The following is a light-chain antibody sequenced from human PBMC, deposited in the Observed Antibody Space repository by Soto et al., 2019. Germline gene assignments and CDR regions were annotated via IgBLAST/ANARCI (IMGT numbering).Light chain of an antibody. J-gene: IGKJ5*01. CDR3: QQYNRYPT. V-gene: IGKV1-5*01. Sequence: DIQMTQYHSTLSASVADRVTITCRASQSISSWLAWYQQKPGKAPKLLIYDASSLESGVPSRFSGSGSGTEFTLTISSLQPDDFATYYCQQYNRYPTFGQGTRLEIK. CDR2: DAS. CDR1: QSISSW.